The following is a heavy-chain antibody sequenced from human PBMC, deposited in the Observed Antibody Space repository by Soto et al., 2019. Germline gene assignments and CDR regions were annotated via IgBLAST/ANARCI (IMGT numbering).Heavy chain of an antibody. J-gene: IGHJ4*02. D-gene: IGHD6-19*01. V-gene: IGHV1-69*04. Sequence: QVQLVHSGAEVKKPGSSVKVSCKASGGTFSSYTISWVRQAPGQGLEWMGRIIPILGIANYAQKFQGRVTITADKSTSTAYMELSSLRSEDTAVYYCARESSIAVAGTGDYWGQGTLVTVSS. CDR1: GGTFSSYT. CDR3: ARESSIAVAGTGDY. CDR2: IIPILGIA.